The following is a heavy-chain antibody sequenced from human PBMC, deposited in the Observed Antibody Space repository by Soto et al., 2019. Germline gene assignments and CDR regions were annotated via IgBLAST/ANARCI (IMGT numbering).Heavy chain of an antibody. Sequence: GASVKVSCKASVYTFTGDYMLWVRQAPGQALEWMGWINPNSDGTNYAQKFQGWVTMTRDTSISTAYMELSRLRSDDTAVYYCARESSSSSERSFDPWGQGTLVIVSS. CDR1: VYTFTGDY. CDR2: INPNSDGT. J-gene: IGHJ5*02. V-gene: IGHV1-2*04. D-gene: IGHD6-6*01. CDR3: ARESSSSSERSFDP.